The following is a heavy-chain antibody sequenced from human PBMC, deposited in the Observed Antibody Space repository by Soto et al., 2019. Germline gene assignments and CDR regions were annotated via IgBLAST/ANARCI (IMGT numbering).Heavy chain of an antibody. Sequence: QVQLQESGPGLVKPSQTLSLTCTVSGGSISSGGYYWSWIRQHPGKGLEWIGYIYYSGSTYYNPSLKCRVTISVDTSKNQCSLKLSSVTAADTAVYYCASGSIWGAPMDVWGQGTTVTVSS. CDR2: IYYSGST. CDR1: GGSISSGGYY. J-gene: IGHJ6*02. CDR3: ASGSIWGAPMDV. D-gene: IGHD3-16*01. V-gene: IGHV4-31*03.